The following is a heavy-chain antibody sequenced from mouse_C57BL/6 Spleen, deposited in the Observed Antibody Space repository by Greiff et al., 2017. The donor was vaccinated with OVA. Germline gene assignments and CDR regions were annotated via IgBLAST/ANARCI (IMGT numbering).Heavy chain of an antibody. CDR3: ARGHYGSTHFDY. CDR1: GYSITSGYD. CDR2: ISYSGST. J-gene: IGHJ2*01. Sequence: EVQLQESGPGMVKPSQSLSLTCTVTGYSITSGYDWHWIRHFPGNKLEWMGYISYSGSTNYNPSLKSRISITHDTSKNHFFLKLNSVTTEDTATYYCARGHYGSTHFDYWGQGTTLTVSS. V-gene: IGHV3-1*01. D-gene: IGHD1-1*01.